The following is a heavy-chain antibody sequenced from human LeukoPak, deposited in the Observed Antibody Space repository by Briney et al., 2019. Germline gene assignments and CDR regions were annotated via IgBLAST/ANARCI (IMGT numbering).Heavy chain of an antibody. Sequence: ASVKVSCKASGYTFTSYGISWVRQAPGQGLEWMGWISAYNGNTNYAQKLQGRVAMTTDTSTSTAYMELRSLRSDDTAVYYCARSAEPVPASVFDYWGQGTLVTVSS. CDR3: ARSAEPVPASVFDY. CDR2: ISAYNGNT. V-gene: IGHV1-18*01. D-gene: IGHD2-2*01. J-gene: IGHJ4*02. CDR1: GYTFTSYG.